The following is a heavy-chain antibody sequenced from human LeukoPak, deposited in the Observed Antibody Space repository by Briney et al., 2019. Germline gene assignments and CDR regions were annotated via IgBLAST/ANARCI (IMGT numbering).Heavy chain of an antibody. CDR1: GYIFTSYV. CDR3: ARGDYETHGYQTR. CDR2: INTNTGNP. D-gene: IGHD3-22*01. J-gene: IGHJ4*02. Sequence: GASVKVSCKASGYIFTSYVLHWVRQAPGQGLEWMGWINTNTGNPTYAQGFTGRFVFSLDTFVSTAYLQISSLKADDTAMYYCARGDYETHGYQTRWGQGTLVTVSS. V-gene: IGHV7-4-1*02.